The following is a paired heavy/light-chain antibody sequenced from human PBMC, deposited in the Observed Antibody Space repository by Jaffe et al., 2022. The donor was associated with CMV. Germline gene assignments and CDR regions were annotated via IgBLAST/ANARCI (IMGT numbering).Light chain of an antibody. CDR3: SSYTTSDTRV. J-gene: IGLJ3*02. CDR2: DVS. V-gene: IGLV2-14*01. CDR1: SSDIGTYKY. Sequence: QSALTQPASVSGSPGQSITISCTGTSSDIGTYKYVSWHQQHPGKAPKLMIYDVSSRPSGVSTRFSGSKSGNTASLTISGLQAEDEADYYCSSYTTSDTRVFGGGTRLTVL.
Heavy chain of an antibody. Sequence: QVQLVQSGAEVKKPGASVKVSCKASGYTFTDYYIHWVRQAPGQGLEWMGWVVPNSGGTHYAQNFQGRVTMTRDTSISTAYMELSRLRSDDTAVYYCARDGLHWGTFDYWGQGTPVPVSS. CDR1: GYTFTDYY. CDR3: ARDGLHWGTFDY. D-gene: IGHD4-4*01. V-gene: IGHV1-2*02. J-gene: IGHJ4*02. CDR2: VVPNSGGT.